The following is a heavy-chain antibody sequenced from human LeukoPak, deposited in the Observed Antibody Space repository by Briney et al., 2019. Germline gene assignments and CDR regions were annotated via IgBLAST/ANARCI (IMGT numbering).Heavy chain of an antibody. J-gene: IGHJ4*02. Sequence: SSETLSLTCTVSGGSVSSDYWSWIRQPPGKGLEWIGYNSGSTNYNPSLKSRVTISVDTSKNQFSLKLSSVTAADTAVYYCAREVVRGRETRIDYWGQGTLVTVSS. V-gene: IGHV4-59*02. D-gene: IGHD3-10*01. CDR2: NSGST. CDR1: GGSVSSDY. CDR3: AREVVRGRETRIDY.